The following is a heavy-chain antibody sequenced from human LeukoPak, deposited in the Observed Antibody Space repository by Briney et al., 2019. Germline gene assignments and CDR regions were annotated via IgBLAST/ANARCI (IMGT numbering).Heavy chain of an antibody. CDR2: INPNSGGT. D-gene: IGHD3-10*01. CDR3: ARETPHYYGSGSPKSLFDY. V-gene: IGHV1-2*02. CDR1: GYTFTGYY. Sequence: ASVKVSCKASGYTFTGYYMHWVRQAPGQGLEWMGWINPNSGGTNYAQKFQGRVTMTRDTSISTAYMELSRLRSDDTAVYYCARETPHYYGSGSPKSLFDYWGQGTLVTVSS. J-gene: IGHJ4*02.